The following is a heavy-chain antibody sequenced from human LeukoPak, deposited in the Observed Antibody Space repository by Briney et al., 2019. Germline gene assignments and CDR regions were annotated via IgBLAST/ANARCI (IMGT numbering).Heavy chain of an antibody. D-gene: IGHD6-19*01. J-gene: IGHJ4*02. V-gene: IGHV3-7*01. CDR3: ASGSSNGWYFDY. Sequence: GRSLRLSCAVSGFNFNDYAMHWLRQAPGKGLEWVANIKQDGSERNYVDFVRGRFTISRDNAKNSLYLQMNSLRVEDTAVYYCASGSSNGWYFDYWGQGTLVTVSS. CDR1: GFNFNDYA. CDR2: IKQDGSER.